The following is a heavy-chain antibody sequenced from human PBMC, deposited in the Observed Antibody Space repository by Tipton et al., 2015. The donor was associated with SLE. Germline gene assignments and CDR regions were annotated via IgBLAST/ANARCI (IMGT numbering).Heavy chain of an antibody. J-gene: IGHJ3*02. V-gene: IGHV3-33*01. CDR3: ARDHIVVDGAFDI. Sequence: SLRLSCAASGFTFSSYGMHWVRQAPGKGLEWVAVIWYDGSNKYYADSVKGRFTISRDNSKNTLYLQMNSLRAEDTAVYYCARDHIVVDGAFDIWGQGTMVTVSS. CDR1: GFTFSSYG. CDR2: IWYDGSNK. D-gene: IGHD3-22*01.